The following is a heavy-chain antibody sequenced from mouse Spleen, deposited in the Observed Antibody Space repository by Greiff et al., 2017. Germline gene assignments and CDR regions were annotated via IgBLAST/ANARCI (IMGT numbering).Heavy chain of an antibody. V-gene: IGHV5-6-4*01. CDR1: GFTFSSYT. Sequence: EVQLMESGGGLVKPGGSLKLSCAASGFTFSSYTMSWVRQTPEKRLEWVATISSGGSYTYYPDSVKGRFTISRDNAKNTLYLQMSSLKSEDTAMYYCTRDCYWYFDVWGAGTTVTVSS. CDR3: TRDCYWYFDV. CDR2: ISSGGSYT. J-gene: IGHJ1*01.